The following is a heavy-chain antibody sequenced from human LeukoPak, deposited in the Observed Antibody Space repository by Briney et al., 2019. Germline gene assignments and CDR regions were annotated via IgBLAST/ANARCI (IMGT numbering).Heavy chain of an antibody. J-gene: IGHJ4*02. V-gene: IGHV1-46*01. Sequence: ASVKVSCKASGCTFTGYYMHWLRQAPGQGLEWMGLINPSGGNTNYAQKFQGRVTMTRDTSTSTVFMEVNSLRSEDTAMYYCAREGPGSGCFFDYWGQGTLVTVSS. CDR2: INPSGGNT. D-gene: IGHD6-19*01. CDR1: GCTFTGYY. CDR3: AREGPGSGCFFDY.